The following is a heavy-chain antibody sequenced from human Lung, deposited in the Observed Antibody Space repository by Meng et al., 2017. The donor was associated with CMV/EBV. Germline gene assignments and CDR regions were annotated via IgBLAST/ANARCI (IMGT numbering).Heavy chain of an antibody. J-gene: IGHJ4*02. CDR2: ISYDGNNY. V-gene: IGHV3-30-3*01. Sequence: FIFSTYVMHWVRPAPGRGLEWLAVISYDGNNYYYAGSGKGRFTISRDNSKNTVFLQMNSLRGEDTAVYYCSRGGPGMRFVEWFSFDFWGQGALVTVSS. CDR3: SRGGPGMRFVEWFSFDF. D-gene: IGHD3-3*01. CDR1: FIFSTYV.